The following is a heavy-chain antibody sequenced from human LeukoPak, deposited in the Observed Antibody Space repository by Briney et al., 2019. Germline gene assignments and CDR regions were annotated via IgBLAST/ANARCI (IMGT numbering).Heavy chain of an antibody. CDR1: GFTFSTSA. D-gene: IGHD3-10*01. Sequence: PGGSLRLSCAASGFTFSTSAMSWVRQTPEKGLQWVSAISASGGRTYYSDSVKGHFTISRDNSNSPLYLQMDSLRAEDSAVYFCARDPVSATGSYYFGSWGQGTLVTVSS. CDR2: ISASGGRT. J-gene: IGHJ4*02. CDR3: ARDPVSATGSYYFGS. V-gene: IGHV3-23*01.